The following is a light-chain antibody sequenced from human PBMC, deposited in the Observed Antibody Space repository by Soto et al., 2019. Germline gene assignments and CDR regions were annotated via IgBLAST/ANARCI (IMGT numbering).Light chain of an antibody. CDR2: GVS. CDR1: QRVSSN. Sequence: EGVMTQSPATLSVSPVERATLSCGAIQRVSSNLAWYQQTPGRAPRLLIYGVSVRATGIPARFSGSGSGTEFTLTISSLQSEDFALYYCQLYNNWPPGLTFGGGTKVDIK. CDR3: QLYNNWPPGLT. V-gene: IGKV3-15*01. J-gene: IGKJ4*01.